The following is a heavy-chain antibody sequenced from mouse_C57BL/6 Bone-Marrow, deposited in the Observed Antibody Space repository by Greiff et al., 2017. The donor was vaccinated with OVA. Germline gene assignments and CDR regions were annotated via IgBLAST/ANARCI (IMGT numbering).Heavy chain of an antibody. Sequence: VQLQQPGAELVKPGASVKLSCKASGYTFTSYRMHWVKQRPGQGLEWIGMIHPNSGSTNYNEKFKSKATLTVDKSSSTAYMQLSSLTSEDSAVYYCAREGLRRLDYWGQGTTLTVSS. CDR1: GYTFTSYR. CDR3: AREGLRRLDY. J-gene: IGHJ2*01. D-gene: IGHD2-2*01. V-gene: IGHV1-64*01. CDR2: IHPNSGST.